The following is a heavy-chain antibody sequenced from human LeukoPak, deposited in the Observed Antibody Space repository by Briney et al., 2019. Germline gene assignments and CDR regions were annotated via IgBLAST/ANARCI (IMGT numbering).Heavy chain of an antibody. Sequence: SVKVSCKASGGTFSSYAISWVRQAPGQGLEWMGGIIPIFGTANYAQKFQGRVTITADESTSTAYMELSSLRSEDTAVYYCARDPRSYCGGDCYFRHWGQGTLVTVSS. V-gene: IGHV1-69*13. CDR2: IIPIFGTA. J-gene: IGHJ4*02. CDR3: ARDPRSYCGGDCYFRH. D-gene: IGHD2-21*01. CDR1: GGTFSSYA.